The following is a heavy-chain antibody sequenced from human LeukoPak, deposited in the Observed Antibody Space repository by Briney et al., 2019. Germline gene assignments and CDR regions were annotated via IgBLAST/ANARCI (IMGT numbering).Heavy chain of an antibody. CDR3: ARHIGGGIEDMDV. Sequence: PSETLSLTCTVSGGSIGTYYWSWIRQSPGKGLEWIGYIYVTGTRYNPYLQSRVTISVDRSRDQFFLKMSSVTAADTAVYYCARHIGGGIEDMDVWGKGTKVIVSS. V-gene: IGHV4-59*08. D-gene: IGHD3-16*02. CDR1: GGSIGTYY. CDR2: IYVTGT. J-gene: IGHJ6*03.